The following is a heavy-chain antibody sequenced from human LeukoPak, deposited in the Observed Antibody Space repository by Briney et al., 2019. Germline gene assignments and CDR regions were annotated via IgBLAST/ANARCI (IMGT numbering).Heavy chain of an antibody. Sequence: ASVKVSCKASGYTFTSYDINWVRQATGQGLEWMGWMNPNSGNTGYAQKFQGRVTMTRNTSISTAYMELSSLRSEDTAVYYCAGGRLVSPTRSWFDPWGQGTLVTVSS. D-gene: IGHD3-9*01. CDR3: AGGRLVSPTRSWFDP. CDR2: MNPNSGNT. V-gene: IGHV1-8*01. CDR1: GYTFTSYD. J-gene: IGHJ5*02.